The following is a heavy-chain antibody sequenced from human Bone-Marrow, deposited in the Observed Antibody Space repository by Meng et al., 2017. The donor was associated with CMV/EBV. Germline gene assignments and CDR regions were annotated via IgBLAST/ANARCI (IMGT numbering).Heavy chain of an antibody. Sequence: ASVKVSCKASGYTFTSYAMNWVLQAPGQGLEWMGWINPNSGGTNYAQKFQGRVTMTRDTSISTAYMELSRLRSDDTAVYYCARWIQLWPLDYWGQGTLVTVSS. D-gene: IGHD5-18*01. CDR3: ARWIQLWPLDY. CDR2: INPNSGGT. J-gene: IGHJ4*02. V-gene: IGHV1-2*02. CDR1: GYTFTSYA.